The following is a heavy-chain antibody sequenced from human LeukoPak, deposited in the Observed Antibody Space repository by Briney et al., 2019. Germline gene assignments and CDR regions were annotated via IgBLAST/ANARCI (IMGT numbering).Heavy chain of an antibody. CDR2: IGKDGSGN. Sequence: PGGSLRLSCVASGFSLSRYWMSWVRQAPGKGLEWVANIGKDGSGNHYVDSVEGRFTISRDNAKNSLYLQMNSLRADDTAVYYCARDVGWFGQFSFDSWGQGTLVAVSS. J-gene: IGHJ4*02. CDR1: GFSLSRYW. CDR3: ARDVGWFGQFSFDS. V-gene: IGHV3-7*01. D-gene: IGHD3-10*01.